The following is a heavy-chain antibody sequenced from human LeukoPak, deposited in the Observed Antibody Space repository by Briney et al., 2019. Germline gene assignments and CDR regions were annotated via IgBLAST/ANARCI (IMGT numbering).Heavy chain of an antibody. V-gene: IGHV4-4*02. J-gene: IGHJ5*02. CDR1: GGFTSSRFG. CDR3: ARLAVVVAGNWFDP. Sequence: AGTQTLTCAVSGGFTSSRFGWSWVRQPPGKGLEWIGEIYHSGSTNYKPSLRSRVTISVDKSKNPFSLKLSSVTASDTAVYYCARLAVVVAGNWFDPWGQGTLVTVSS. CDR2: IYHSGST. D-gene: IGHD2-15*01.